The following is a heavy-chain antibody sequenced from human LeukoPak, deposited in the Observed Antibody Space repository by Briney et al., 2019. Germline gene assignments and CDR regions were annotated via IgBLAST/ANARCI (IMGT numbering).Heavy chain of an antibody. CDR1: GGSISSYY. CDR3: ARLGKGWLSFLGWFDP. Sequence: SETLSLTCTVSGGSISSYYWSWIRQPPGKGLEWIGYIYYSGSTNYNPSLKSRVTISVDTSKNQFSLKLSSVTAADTAVYYCARLGKGWLSFLGWFDPWGQGTLVTVSS. D-gene: IGHD3-22*01. V-gene: IGHV4-59*08. J-gene: IGHJ5*02. CDR2: IYYSGST.